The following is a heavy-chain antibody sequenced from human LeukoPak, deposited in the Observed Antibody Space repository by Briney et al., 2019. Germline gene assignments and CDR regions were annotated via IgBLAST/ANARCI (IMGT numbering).Heavy chain of an antibody. J-gene: IGHJ4*02. Sequence: PSETLSLTCTVSGGSISSGSYYWGWIRQPPGKGLEWIGSIYYSGNTYYSPSLKSRVTISVDTSKNQFSLKLSSVTAADTAVYYCESASSDEQRLDVAYFDYWGQGTLVTVSS. CDR2: IYYSGNT. CDR1: GGSISSGSYY. V-gene: IGHV4-39*01. CDR3: ESASSDEQRLDVAYFDY. D-gene: IGHD6-25*01.